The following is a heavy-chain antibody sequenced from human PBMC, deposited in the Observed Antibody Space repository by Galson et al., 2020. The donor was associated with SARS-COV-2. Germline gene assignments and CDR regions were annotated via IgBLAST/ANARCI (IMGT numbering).Heavy chain of an antibody. Sequence: SETLSLTCIVSGGSISSNSYYWSWIRQHTGKGLEWIGYMYHTGTTYYNPSLKSRITISVDTSKNQLSLKLSSVTAADTAVYYCARVGQFWSGSYRREYFDSWGQGTLVTVSS. CDR3: ARVGQFWSGSYRREYFDS. CDR2: MYHTGTT. D-gene: IGHD3-3*01. J-gene: IGHJ4*02. CDR1: GGSISSNSYY. V-gene: IGHV4-31*03.